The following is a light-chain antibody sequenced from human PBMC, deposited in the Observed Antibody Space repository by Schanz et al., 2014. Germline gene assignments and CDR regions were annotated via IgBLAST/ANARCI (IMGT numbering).Light chain of an antibody. CDR1: SSNIGSKT. Sequence: QSVLTQPPSASGTPGQRVTISCSGGSSNIGSKTVNWYQQLPGMAPKLLIYTNNQRPSGVPDRFSGSKSGTSASLAISGLRSEDEADYYCAAWDDSLSGHGVFGGGTKLTVL. CDR3: AAWDDSLSGHGV. V-gene: IGLV1-44*01. J-gene: IGLJ3*02. CDR2: TNN.